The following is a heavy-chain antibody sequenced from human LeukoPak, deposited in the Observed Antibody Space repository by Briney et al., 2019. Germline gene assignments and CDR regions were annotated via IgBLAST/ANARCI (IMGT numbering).Heavy chain of an antibody. V-gene: IGHV3-53*01. Sequence: GGSLRLSCAASGFTVSSNYMSWVRQAPGKGLEWVSIIYSGGRTDYADSVKGRFTVSRDNSKNTVYLQMSSLRADDTAVYYCASNFESSGFYPYWGRESLSPSPQ. D-gene: IGHD3-22*01. J-gene: IGHJ4*02. CDR3: ASNFESSGFYPY. CDR2: IYSGGRT. CDR1: GFTVSSNY.